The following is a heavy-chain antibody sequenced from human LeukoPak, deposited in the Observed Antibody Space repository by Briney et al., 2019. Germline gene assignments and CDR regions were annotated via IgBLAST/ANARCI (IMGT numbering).Heavy chain of an antibody. Sequence: PGRSLRLSCAASGFTFSRYGMHWVRQAPGKGLEWVAVIWYDGSNKYYADSVKGRFTISRDNSKNTLYLQMNSLRAEDTAVYYCAKDNGWFDTWGQGTLVTVSS. J-gene: IGHJ5*02. CDR1: GFTFSRYG. CDR2: IWYDGSNK. V-gene: IGHV3-33*06. CDR3: AKDNGWFDT.